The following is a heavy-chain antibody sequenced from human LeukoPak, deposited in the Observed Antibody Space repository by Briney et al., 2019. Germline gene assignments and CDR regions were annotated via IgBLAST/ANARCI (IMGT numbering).Heavy chain of an antibody. CDR3: ARDPPYERGSGTDY. D-gene: IGHD3-10*01. Sequence: SQTLSLTCTVSGGSISSGDYYWRWIRQPPGKGLEWIGYIYYSGSTYYNPSLKSRVTISVDTSKNQFSLKLSAVTAADTAVYYCARDPPYERGSGTDYWGQGTLVTVSS. J-gene: IGHJ4*02. V-gene: IGHV4-30-4*01. CDR1: GGSISSGDYY. CDR2: IYYSGST.